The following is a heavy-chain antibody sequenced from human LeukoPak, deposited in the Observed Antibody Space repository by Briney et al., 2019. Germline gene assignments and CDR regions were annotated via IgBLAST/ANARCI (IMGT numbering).Heavy chain of an antibody. J-gene: IGHJ5*02. V-gene: IGHV3-33*08. CDR3: ARDLSRGVVVTPPTFDP. CDR2: IWYDGSNK. CDR1: GFTVSSNY. Sequence: GGSLRLSCAASGFTVSSNYMSWVRQAPGKGLEWVAVIWYDGSNKYYADSVKGRFTISRDNSKNTLYLQMNSLRAEDTAVYYCARDLSRGVVVTPPTFDPWGQGTLVTVSS. D-gene: IGHD2-2*01.